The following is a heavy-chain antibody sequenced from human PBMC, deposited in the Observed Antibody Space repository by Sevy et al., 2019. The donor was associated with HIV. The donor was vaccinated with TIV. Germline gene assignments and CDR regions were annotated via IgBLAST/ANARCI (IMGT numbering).Heavy chain of an antibody. Sequence: GGSPRLSCAASGFTFSSYSMNWVRQAPGKGLEWVSSISSSSSYIYYADSVKGRFTISRDNAKNSLYLQMNSLRAEDTAVYYCAREGDTAMGAFDYWGQGTLVTVSS. J-gene: IGHJ4*02. CDR1: GFTFSSYS. CDR3: AREGDTAMGAFDY. CDR2: ISSSSSYI. V-gene: IGHV3-21*01. D-gene: IGHD5-18*01.